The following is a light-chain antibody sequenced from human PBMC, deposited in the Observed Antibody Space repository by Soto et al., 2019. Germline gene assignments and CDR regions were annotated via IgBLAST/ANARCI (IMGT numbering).Light chain of an antibody. CDR3: QQLNGSPWT. J-gene: IGKJ1*01. CDR1: PAIASF. Sequence: DIQVTQSPSSVSASVGDRVTITCRASPAIASFLAWYQQKPGTAPKLLIYDAATLQSGVPSRFSGSRSGTEYTLTIGSLQPEDFATYYCQQLNGSPWTFGQGTKVEI. CDR2: DAA. V-gene: IGKV1-9*01.